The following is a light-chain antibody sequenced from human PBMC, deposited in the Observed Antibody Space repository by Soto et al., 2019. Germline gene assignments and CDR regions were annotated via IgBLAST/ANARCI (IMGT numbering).Light chain of an antibody. Sequence: DIFLTQSPATLSSFPGDRVTLSCRASQYINTRLAWYQHRPGQAPRLLIYQTSIRAAGIPARFSASGTGTDFTLTISDVQPEDFAVYYCHQRQSWPRTFGQGTKVDIK. J-gene: IGKJ1*01. V-gene: IGKV3-11*01. CDR1: QYINTR. CDR3: HQRQSWPRT. CDR2: QTS.